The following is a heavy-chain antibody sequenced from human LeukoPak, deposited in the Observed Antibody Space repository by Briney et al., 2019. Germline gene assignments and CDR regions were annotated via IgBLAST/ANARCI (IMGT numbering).Heavy chain of an antibody. CDR2: IYYSGST. J-gene: IGHJ1*01. CDR1: GGSFSGYY. CDR3: ARHRYCGGDCYSIQH. Sequence: SETLSLTCAVYGGSFSGYYRSWIRQPPGKGLEWIGYIYYSGSTNYNPSLKSRVTISVDTSKNQFSLKLSSVTAADTAVYYCARHRYCGGDCYSIQHWGQGTLVTVSS. D-gene: IGHD2-21*02. V-gene: IGHV4-59*08.